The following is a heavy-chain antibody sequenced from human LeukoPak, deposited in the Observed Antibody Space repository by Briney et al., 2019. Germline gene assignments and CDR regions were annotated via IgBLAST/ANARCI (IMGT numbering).Heavy chain of an antibody. CDR2: INPSSGGT. V-gene: IGHV1-46*01. Sequence: GASVKVSCKASGYTFTRHYMNWVRQAPGQGLEWMGKINPSSGGTGYAQKFQGRVTMTRDTSTSTAYMDLRSLRSDDTAVYYCARDAVDTTMADAFDIWGQGTMVTVSS. CDR1: GYTFTRHY. J-gene: IGHJ3*02. D-gene: IGHD5-18*01. CDR3: ARDAVDTTMADAFDI.